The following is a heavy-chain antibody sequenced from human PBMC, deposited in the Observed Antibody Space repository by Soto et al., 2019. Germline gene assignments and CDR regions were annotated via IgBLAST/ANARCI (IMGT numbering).Heavy chain of an antibody. CDR2: ISSTCSTI. CDR3: ARVNCSGGTCYYSDY. CDR1: GFTFSSYS. J-gene: IGHJ4*02. V-gene: IGHV3-48*01. D-gene: IGHD2-15*01. Sequence: EVQLVESGGGLVQPGESLRLSCAASGFTFSSYSMNWVRQAPGKGLEWVSYISSTCSTIHYADSVQGRFTISRDNAKNSLYLQMNSLRAEDTAVYYCARVNCSGGTCYYSDYWGQGTLVTVSS.